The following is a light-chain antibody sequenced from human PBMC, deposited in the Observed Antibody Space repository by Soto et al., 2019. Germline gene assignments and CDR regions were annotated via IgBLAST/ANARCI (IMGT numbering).Light chain of an antibody. CDR2: IDN. V-gene: IGLV1-44*01. J-gene: IGLJ2*01. CDR3: AAWDDSLNGPV. CDR1: SSNIGSNT. Sequence: QSVLTQPPSASGTPGQRVTISCSGGSSNIGSNTVNWYQQLPGTAPKLFIHIDNQRPSGVPDRFTGSKSGTSASLAIDGLQSDDEADYYCAAWDDSLNGPVFGGGTKLTVL.